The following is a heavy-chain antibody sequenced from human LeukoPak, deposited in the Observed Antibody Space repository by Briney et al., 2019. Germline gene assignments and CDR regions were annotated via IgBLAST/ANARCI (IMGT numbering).Heavy chain of an antibody. V-gene: IGHV1-69*05. CDR1: GGTFSSYA. CDR3: ARRRESSGLIFDY. CDR2: IIPIFGTA. Sequence: SVKVSCKASGGTFSSYAISWVRQAPGQGLEWMGGIIPIFGTANYAQKFQGRVTITTDESTSTAYMELSSLRSEDTAVYYCARRRESSGLIFDYWGQGTLVTVSS. D-gene: IGHD6-19*01. J-gene: IGHJ4*02.